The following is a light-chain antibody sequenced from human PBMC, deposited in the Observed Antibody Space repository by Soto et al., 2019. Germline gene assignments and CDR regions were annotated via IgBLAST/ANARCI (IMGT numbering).Light chain of an antibody. Sequence: DVVMTQSPLYLSVTPGQPASISCKSSQSLLHITGETFLFWYLXKQGQSQQLXIYEVSTRVSGVPDRFSGSGSGTDVTIEISRVETDDGGIYYGMQSTQLPPTFGQGTRLEIK. J-gene: IGKJ5*01. V-gene: IGKV2D-29*02. CDR2: EVS. CDR1: QSLLHITGETF. CDR3: MQSTQLPPT.